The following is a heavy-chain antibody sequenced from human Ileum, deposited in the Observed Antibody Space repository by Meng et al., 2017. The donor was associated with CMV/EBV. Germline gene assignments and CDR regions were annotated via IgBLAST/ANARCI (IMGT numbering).Heavy chain of an antibody. CDR1: GFTFTKFG. CDR2: ISPFNGIA. Sequence: ASVKVSCKTSGFTFTKFGISWVRQAPGQGLEWMGWISPFNGIALYAPRYKGRVAMTTDTSTTTAYMELTSLTSDDTANYFCVRVEPSAMAGDYWGQGTLVTVSS. D-gene: IGHD2-2*01. J-gene: IGHJ4*02. CDR3: VRVEPSAMAGDY. V-gene: IGHV1-18*01.